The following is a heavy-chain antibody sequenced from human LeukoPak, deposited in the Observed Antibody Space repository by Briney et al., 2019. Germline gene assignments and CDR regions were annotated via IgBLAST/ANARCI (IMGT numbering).Heavy chain of an antibody. CDR3: AKVGQEWFGELLYSYYFDY. V-gene: IGHV3-30*18. CDR2: ISYDGSNK. D-gene: IGHD3-10*01. CDR1: GFTFSSYG. J-gene: IGHJ4*02. Sequence: HGGSLRLSCAASGFTFSSYGMHWVRQAPGKGLEWVAVISYDGSNKYYADSVKGRFTISRDNSKNTLYLQMNSLRAEDTAVYYCAKVGQEWFGELLYSYYFDYWGQGTLVTVSS.